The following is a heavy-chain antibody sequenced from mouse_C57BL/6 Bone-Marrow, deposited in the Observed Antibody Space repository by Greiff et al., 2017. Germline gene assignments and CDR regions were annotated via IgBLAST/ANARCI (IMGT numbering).Heavy chain of an antibody. CDR3: TRSRIYYYGSSLGYFDV. D-gene: IGHD1-1*01. Sequence: VQLQQSGTVLARPGASVKMSCKTSGYTFTSYWMHWVKQRPGQGLEWIGAIYPGNSDTSYNQKFKGKAKLTAVTSASTAYMELSSLTNEDSAVYYCTRSRIYYYGSSLGYFDVWGTGATVTVSS. CDR2: IYPGNSDT. CDR1: GYTFTSYW. V-gene: IGHV1-5*01. J-gene: IGHJ1*03.